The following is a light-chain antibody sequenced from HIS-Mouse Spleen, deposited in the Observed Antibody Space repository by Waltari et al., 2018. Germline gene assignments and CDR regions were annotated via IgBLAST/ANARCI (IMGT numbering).Light chain of an antibody. CDR2: GAS. Sequence: EIVMTPSPATLSVSPGERATLPCRASQSVSSNLAWYQQKPGQAPRLLIYGASTRATGIPARFSGSGSGTEFTLTISSMQSEDFAVYYCQQYNNWPRTFGQGTKVEIK. CDR1: QSVSSN. CDR3: QQYNNWPRT. J-gene: IGKJ1*01. V-gene: IGKV3-15*01.